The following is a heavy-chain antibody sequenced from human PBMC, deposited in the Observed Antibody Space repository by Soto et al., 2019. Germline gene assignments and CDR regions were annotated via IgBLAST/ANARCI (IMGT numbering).Heavy chain of an antibody. J-gene: IGHJ4*02. D-gene: IGHD2-2*01. CDR2: INPSGGST. CDR3: ARAALGYCISTSCPHFDY. CDR1: GYTFTSYD. Sequence: ASVKVSCKASGYTFTSYDINWVRQAPGQGLEWMGRINPSGGSTTYAQKFQGRITMTADTSTSSTVYMELNSLKSEDTAVYYCARAALGYCISTSCPHFDYWGQGTLVTVSS. V-gene: IGHV1-46*01.